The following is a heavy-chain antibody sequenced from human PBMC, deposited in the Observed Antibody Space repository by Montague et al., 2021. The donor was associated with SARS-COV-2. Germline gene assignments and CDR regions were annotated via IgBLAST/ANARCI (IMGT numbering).Heavy chain of an antibody. CDR1: GGSISNYY. CDR2: IYYSGST. J-gene: IGHJ4*02. D-gene: IGHD1-26*01. V-gene: IGHV4-59*01. Sequence: SETLSLTCTVSGGSISNYYWSWIRQPPGKGLEWIGYIYYSGSTNYNPSLKSRVTISVDTSKSQFSLTLSSVTAADTAVYYCARRGSSVLGVTVRAELDYWGQGILVIVSS. CDR3: ARRGSSVLGVTVRAELDY.